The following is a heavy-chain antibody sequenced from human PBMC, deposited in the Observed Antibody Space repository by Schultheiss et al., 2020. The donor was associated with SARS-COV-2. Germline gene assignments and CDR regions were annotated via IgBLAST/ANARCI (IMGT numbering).Heavy chain of an antibody. D-gene: IGHD6-6*01. V-gene: IGHV3-30*04. Sequence: GGSLRLSCAASGFTFSSYAMHWVRQAPGKGLEWVAVIWYDGSNKYYADSVKGRFTISRDNSKNTLYLQMNSLRAEDTAVYYCARDFSSSGAFDIWGQGTMVTVSS. CDR3: ARDFSSSGAFDI. CDR2: IWYDGSNK. CDR1: GFTFSSYA. J-gene: IGHJ3*02.